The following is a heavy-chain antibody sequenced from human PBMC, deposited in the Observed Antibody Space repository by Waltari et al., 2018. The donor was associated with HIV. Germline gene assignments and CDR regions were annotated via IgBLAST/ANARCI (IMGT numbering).Heavy chain of an antibody. CDR1: GGSMSSYY. D-gene: IGHD2-15*01. J-gene: IGHJ4*02. CDR2: IYDSGST. Sequence: QVQLQEPGPGLVKPSETLSLPCTVSGGSMSSYYWSWIRQRPGKGLEWIGYIYDSGSTNYNPSLKSRVTISVDTSKNQFSLKLSSVTAADTAVYYCARDKRDGGNHRAYFDYWGQGSLVTVSS. V-gene: IGHV4-59*01. CDR3: ARDKRDGGNHRAYFDY.